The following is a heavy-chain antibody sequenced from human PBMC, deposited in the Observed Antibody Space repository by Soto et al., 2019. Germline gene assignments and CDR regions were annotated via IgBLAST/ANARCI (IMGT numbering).Heavy chain of an antibody. V-gene: IGHV3-21*01. D-gene: IGHD2-15*01. CDR2: ISSSSSYI. J-gene: IGHJ6*02. Sequence: KAGGSLRLSCAASGFTFSSYRMNWVRQAPGKELEWVSSISSSSSYIYYADSVKGRFTISRDNAKNSLYLQMNSLRAEDTAVYYCARDLPGYCSGGSCYWGGTYYYYGMDVWGQGTTVTVSS. CDR3: ARDLPGYCSGGSCYWGGTYYYYGMDV. CDR1: GFTFSSYR.